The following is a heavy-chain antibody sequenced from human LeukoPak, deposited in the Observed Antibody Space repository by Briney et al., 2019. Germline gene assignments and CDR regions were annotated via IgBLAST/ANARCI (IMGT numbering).Heavy chain of an antibody. V-gene: IGHV4-30-4*01. J-gene: IGHJ4*02. Sequence: SETLSLTCTVSGGSISSGDYYWGWIRQPPGKGLEWIGYIYYSGSTYYNPSLKSRVTISVDTSKNQFSLKLSSVTAADTAVYYCARGGGYSGYDFRVFDYWGQGTLVTVSS. CDR1: GGSISSGDYY. CDR3: ARGGGYSGYDFRVFDY. CDR2: IYYSGST. D-gene: IGHD5-12*01.